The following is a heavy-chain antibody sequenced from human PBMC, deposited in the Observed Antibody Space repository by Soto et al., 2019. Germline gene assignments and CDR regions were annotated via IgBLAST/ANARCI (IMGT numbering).Heavy chain of an antibody. V-gene: IGHV3-30*18. CDR1: GFTFSSYG. J-gene: IGHJ4*02. CDR3: AKAGGYSSSKYYFDY. CDR2: ISYDGSNK. D-gene: IGHD6-13*01. Sequence: SLRLSCAASGFTFSSYGMHWVRQAPGKGLEWVAVISYDGSNKYYADSVKGRFTISRDNSKNTLYLQMNSLRAEDTAVYYCAKAGGYSSSKYYFDYWGQGTLVTVSS.